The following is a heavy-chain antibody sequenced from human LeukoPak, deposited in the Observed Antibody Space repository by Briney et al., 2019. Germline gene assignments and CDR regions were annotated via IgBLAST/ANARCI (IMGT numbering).Heavy chain of an antibody. CDR1: GFTLSSYW. J-gene: IGHJ4*02. D-gene: IGHD6-13*01. Sequence: GGSLRLSCAASGFTLSSYWMHWVRQAPGKGLVWVSRINSDGSGTSYADSVKGRFTISRDNAKNTLFLEMNSLRAEDTAVYYCARVLYSSSWYWGQGTLVTVSS. CDR2: INSDGSGT. CDR3: ARVLYSSSWY. V-gene: IGHV3-74*01.